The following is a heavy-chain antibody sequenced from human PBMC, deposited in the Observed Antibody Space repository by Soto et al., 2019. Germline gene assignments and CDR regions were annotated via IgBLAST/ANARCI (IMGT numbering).Heavy chain of an antibody. Sequence: PSETLSLTCAVYGGSFSGYYWSWIRQPPGKGLEWVANIKQDGSEKYYVDSVKGRFTISRDNAKNSLYLQMNSLRAEDTAVYYCAGHYCSGGSCLFDYWGQGTLVTVSS. CDR2: IKQDGSEK. D-gene: IGHD2-15*01. J-gene: IGHJ4*02. CDR3: AGHYCSGGSCLFDY. CDR1: GGSFSGYY. V-gene: IGHV3-7*01.